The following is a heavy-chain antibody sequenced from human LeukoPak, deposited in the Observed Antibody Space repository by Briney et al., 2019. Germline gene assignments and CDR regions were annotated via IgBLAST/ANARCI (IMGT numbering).Heavy chain of an antibody. J-gene: IGHJ3*02. CDR2: IYTSGST. D-gene: IGHD2-15*01. V-gene: IGHV4-4*07. CDR1: GGSISSYY. CDR3: VLGRVVVGATMAFDI. Sequence: SETLSLTCTVSGGSISSYYWSWIRQPAGKGLEWIGRIYTSGSTNYNPSLKSRVTMSVDTSKNQFSLKLSSVTAADTAVYYCVLGRVVVGATMAFDIWGQGTMVTVSS.